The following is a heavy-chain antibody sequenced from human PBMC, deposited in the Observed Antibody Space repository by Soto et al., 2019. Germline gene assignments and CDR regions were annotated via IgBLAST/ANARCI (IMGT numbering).Heavy chain of an antibody. CDR3: ARYYVSSGYPRYYFDY. Sequence: QVQLVESGGGVVQPGRSLRLSCAASGFTFSSYGMHWVRQAPGKGLEWVAVIWYDGSNKYYADSVKGRFTISRDNSKNTLYLQMNSLRAEDTAVYYCARYYVSSGYPRYYFDYWGQGTLVTVSS. V-gene: IGHV3-33*01. J-gene: IGHJ4*02. CDR1: GFTFSSYG. CDR2: IWYDGSNK. D-gene: IGHD3-22*01.